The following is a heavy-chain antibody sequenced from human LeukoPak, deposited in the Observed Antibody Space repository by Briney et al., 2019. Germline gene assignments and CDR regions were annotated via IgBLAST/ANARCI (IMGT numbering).Heavy chain of an antibody. CDR3: ARAYCSSTSCYSVLYFDY. J-gene: IGHJ4*02. Sequence: GSLRLSCAASGFTFSSYAMSWIRQPPGKGLEWIGEINHSGSTNYNPSLKSRVTISVDTSKNQFSLKLSSVTAADTAVYYCARAYCSSTSCYSVLYFDYWGQGTLVTVSS. CDR1: GFTFSSYA. D-gene: IGHD2-2*01. CDR2: INHSGST. V-gene: IGHV4-34*01.